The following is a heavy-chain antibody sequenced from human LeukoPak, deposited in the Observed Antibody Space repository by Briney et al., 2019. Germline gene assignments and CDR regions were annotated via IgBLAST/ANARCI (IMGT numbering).Heavy chain of an antibody. Sequence: GGSLRLSCAASGFTFSSYWMHWIRQAPGKGLVWVSRINSDGSSTSYADSVKGRFTISRDNAKNTLYLRMNSLRAEDTAVYYCARDLRDAIVVVTAIPSDAFDIWGQGTMVTVSS. CDR1: GFTFSSYW. D-gene: IGHD2-21*02. V-gene: IGHV3-74*01. CDR2: INSDGSST. CDR3: ARDLRDAIVVVTAIPSDAFDI. J-gene: IGHJ3*02.